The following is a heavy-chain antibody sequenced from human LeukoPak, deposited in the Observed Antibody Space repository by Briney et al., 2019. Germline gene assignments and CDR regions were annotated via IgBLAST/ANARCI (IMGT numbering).Heavy chain of an antibody. Sequence: GESLKISCKGSGYTFTTYWISWVRQLPGKGPEWMGRIDPSDSYTNYTPSFQGHVTVSADKSISTAYLQWSSLKASDTAMYYCARRGYRSGANAFDIWGQGTMVTVSS. CDR3: ARRGYRSGANAFDI. J-gene: IGHJ3*02. CDR2: IDPSDSYT. D-gene: IGHD6-19*01. CDR1: GYTFTTYW. V-gene: IGHV5-10-1*01.